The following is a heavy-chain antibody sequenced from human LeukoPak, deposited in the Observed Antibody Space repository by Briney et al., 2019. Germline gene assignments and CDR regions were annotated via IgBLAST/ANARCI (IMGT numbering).Heavy chain of an antibody. D-gene: IGHD6-19*01. CDR1: GGSISSSSYY. V-gene: IGHV4-39*07. Sequence: PSETLSLTCTVSGGSISSSSYYWGWIRQPPGKGLEWIGSIYYSGSTYYNPSLKSRVTISVDTSKTQFSLKLSSVTAAATAVYYCARDRGSSGWYKDAFDIWGQGTMVTVSS. CDR3: ARDRGSSGWYKDAFDI. CDR2: IYYSGST. J-gene: IGHJ3*02.